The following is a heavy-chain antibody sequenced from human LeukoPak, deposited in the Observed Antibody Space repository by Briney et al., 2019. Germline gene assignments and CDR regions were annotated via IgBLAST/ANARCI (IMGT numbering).Heavy chain of an antibody. CDR2: IKQDGSEK. J-gene: IGHJ6*02. CDR3: ARSSTWLSYGMDV. CDR1: GFTFSNYW. D-gene: IGHD6-19*01. V-gene: IGHV3-7*01. Sequence: AGGSLGLSCAASGFTFSNYWMSWVRQAPGKGLEWVANIKQDGSEKYYVYSVKGRFTISRDNAKNSLYLQMNGLRAEDTAVYYCARSSTWLSYGMDVWGQGTTVTVSS.